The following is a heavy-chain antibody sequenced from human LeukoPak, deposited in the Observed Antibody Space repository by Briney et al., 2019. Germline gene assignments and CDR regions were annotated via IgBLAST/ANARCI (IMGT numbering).Heavy chain of an antibody. CDR3: AREAYYYGSGSYIYWFDP. CDR1: GFSFSDYY. CDR2: ISSSSSYT. D-gene: IGHD3-10*01. V-gene: IGHV3-11*05. J-gene: IGHJ5*02. Sequence: GGSLRLSCAASGFSFSDYYMSWIRQAPGKGLEWVSYISSSSSYTNYADSVKGRFTISRDNAKNSLYLQMNSLRAEDTAVYYCAREAYYYGSGSYIYWFDPWGQGTLVTVSS.